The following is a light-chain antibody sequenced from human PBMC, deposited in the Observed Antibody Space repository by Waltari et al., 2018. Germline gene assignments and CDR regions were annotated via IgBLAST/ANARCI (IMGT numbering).Light chain of an antibody. CDR2: RVS. CDR3: MQGTHWPYT. V-gene: IGKV2-30*02. J-gene: IGKJ2*01. Sequence: DVVMTQSPLTLPVPLAQPASPPCPSTQSLVHSDGNTPVNWFQQRPGQSPRRLIYRVSNRDSGVPDRFSGSGSGTDFTLKISRVEAEEVGVYYCMQGTHWPYTFGQGTKLDIK. CDR1: QSLVHSDGNTP.